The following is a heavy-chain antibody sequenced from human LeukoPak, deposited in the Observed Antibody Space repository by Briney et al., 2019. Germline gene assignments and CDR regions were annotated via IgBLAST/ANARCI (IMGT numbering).Heavy chain of an antibody. J-gene: IGHJ4*02. D-gene: IGHD6-19*01. V-gene: IGHV3-48*04. CDR1: GFSFRSYA. Sequence: GGSLRLSCAASGFSFRSYAMSWVRQAPGKGLEWISYISSIGSTIYYADSVKGRFTVSRDNAKNSLYLQMNSLRAEDTAVYYCARRSGIAVAGAFDYWGQGTLVTVSS. CDR2: ISSIGSTI. CDR3: ARRSGIAVAGAFDY.